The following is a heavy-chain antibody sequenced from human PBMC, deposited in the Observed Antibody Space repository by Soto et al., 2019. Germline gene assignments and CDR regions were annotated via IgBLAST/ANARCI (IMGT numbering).Heavy chain of an antibody. D-gene: IGHD5-18*01. CDR2: IYYSGST. Sequence: SETLSLTCTVSGGSFSSSSYYWGWIRQPPGKGLEWIGSIYYSGSTYYNPSLKSRVTISVDTSKNQFSLKLSSVTAADTAVYYCARDSDTAMVTGYYYGMDVWGQGTTVTVSS. J-gene: IGHJ6*02. CDR3: ARDSDTAMVTGYYYGMDV. V-gene: IGHV4-39*07. CDR1: GGSFSSSSYY.